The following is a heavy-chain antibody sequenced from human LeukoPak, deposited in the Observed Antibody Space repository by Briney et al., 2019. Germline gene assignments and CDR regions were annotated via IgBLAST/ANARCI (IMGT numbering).Heavy chain of an antibody. V-gene: IGHV3-30*18. J-gene: IGHJ4*02. CDR2: ISYDGSNK. CDR1: GFTFSSYE. CDR3: AKALMNYYGSGSYHY. D-gene: IGHD3-10*01. Sequence: PGGSLRLSCAASGFTFSSYEMNWVRQAPGKGLEWVAVISYDGSNKYYADSVKGRFTISRDNSKNTLYLQMNSLRAEDTAVYYCAKALMNYYGSGSYHYWGQGTLVTVSS.